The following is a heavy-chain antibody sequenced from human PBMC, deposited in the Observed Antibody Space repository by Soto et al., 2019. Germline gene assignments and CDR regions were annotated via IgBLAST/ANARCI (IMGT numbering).Heavy chain of an antibody. D-gene: IGHD6-19*01. J-gene: IGHJ5*02. V-gene: IGHV4-39*01. Sequence: SETLSLTCTVSGGSISSSSYYWGWIRQPPGKGLEWIGSIYYSGSTYYNPSLKSRVTISVDTSKNQFSLKLSSVTAADTAVYYCARQKQWLVGGVFDPWGQGTLVTSPQ. CDR2: IYYSGST. CDR3: ARQKQWLVGGVFDP. CDR1: GGSISSSSYY.